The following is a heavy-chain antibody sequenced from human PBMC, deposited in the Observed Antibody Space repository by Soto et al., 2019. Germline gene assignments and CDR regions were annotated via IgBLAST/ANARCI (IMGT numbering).Heavy chain of an antibody. V-gene: IGHV3-53*01. CDR2: IYSGGST. CDR3: ARDRYSGYDYYYFGMDV. Sequence: PGGSLRLSCAASGFTVSSNYMSWVRRAPGKGLEWVSVIYSGGSTYYADSVKGRFTISRDNSKNTLYLQMNSLRAEDTAVYYCARDRYSGYDYYYFGMDVWGQGTTVTVSS. D-gene: IGHD5-12*01. J-gene: IGHJ6*02. CDR1: GFTVSSNY.